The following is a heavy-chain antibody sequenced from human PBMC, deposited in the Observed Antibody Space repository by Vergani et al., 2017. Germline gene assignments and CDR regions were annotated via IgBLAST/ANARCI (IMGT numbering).Heavy chain of an antibody. J-gene: IGHJ4*02. D-gene: IGHD3-3*01. CDR3: ARGEDDFGFDY. V-gene: IGHV4-34*01. CDR1: GGSFSGYY. Sequence: QVQLQQWGAGLLKPSETLSLTCAVYGGSFSGYYWSWIRQPPGKGLEWIGEINHSGSTNYNPSLKSRVTISGDTSKNQFSLKLSSVTAADTAVYYCARGEDDFGFDYWGQGTLVTVSS. CDR2: INHSGST.